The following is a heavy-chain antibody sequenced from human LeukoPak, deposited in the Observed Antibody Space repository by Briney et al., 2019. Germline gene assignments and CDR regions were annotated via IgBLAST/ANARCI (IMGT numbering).Heavy chain of an antibody. J-gene: IGHJ4*02. CDR1: GFTFSGYG. D-gene: IGHD6-19*01. Sequence: PGGSLRLSCAASGFTFSGYGMHWVRQAPGKGLEWVAVIWYDGSNKYYADSVKGRFTISRDNSKNTLHLQMNSLRAEDTAVYYCAREPEYSSGWPYYFDYWGQGTLVTVSS. CDR2: IWYDGSNK. V-gene: IGHV3-33*01. CDR3: AREPEYSSGWPYYFDY.